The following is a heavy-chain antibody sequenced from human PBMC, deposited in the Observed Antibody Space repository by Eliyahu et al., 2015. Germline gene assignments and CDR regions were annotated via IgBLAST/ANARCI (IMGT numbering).Heavy chain of an antibody. D-gene: IGHD1-1*01. Sequence: QVQLHESGPRLVRPSGTLSLTCAVSGASXRSSVWWTWVRQPPGKGVEWIGESYHDGNTPHKSSLESRATILVDESKNEFSLNLNSVTAADTAVYYCATRSSSHQNNYILDVWGQGTTVTVSS. CDR3: ATRSSSHQNNYILDV. J-gene: IGHJ6*02. CDR1: GASXRSSVW. CDR2: SYHDGNT. V-gene: IGHV4-4*02.